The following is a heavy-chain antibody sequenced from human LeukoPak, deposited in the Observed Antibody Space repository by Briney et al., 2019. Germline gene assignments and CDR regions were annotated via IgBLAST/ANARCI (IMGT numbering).Heavy chain of an antibody. CDR2: INPNSGGT. CDR1: GYTFTGYY. D-gene: IGHD3-10*01. Sequence: ASVKVSCKASGYTFTGYYMHWVRQAPGQGLEWMGWINPNSGGTNYAQKFQARVTMATDTSTSTAYLELRSLRFDDTAVYYCAKDIYYGSGSYPGNWGQGTLVTVSS. J-gene: IGHJ4*02. CDR3: AKDIYYGSGSYPGN. V-gene: IGHV1-2*02.